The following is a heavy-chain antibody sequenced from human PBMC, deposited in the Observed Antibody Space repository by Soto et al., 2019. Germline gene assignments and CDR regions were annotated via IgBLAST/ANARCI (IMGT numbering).Heavy chain of an antibody. Sequence: GGSLRLSCAASGFTFSSYAMSWVRQAPGKGLEWVSAISGSGGSTYYADSVKGRFTISGDNSKNTLYLQMNSLRAEDTAVYYCANQRGYSGYDKGPYYFDYWGQGTLVTVSS. V-gene: IGHV3-23*01. D-gene: IGHD5-12*01. CDR2: ISGSGGST. J-gene: IGHJ4*02. CDR3: ANQRGYSGYDKGPYYFDY. CDR1: GFTFSSYA.